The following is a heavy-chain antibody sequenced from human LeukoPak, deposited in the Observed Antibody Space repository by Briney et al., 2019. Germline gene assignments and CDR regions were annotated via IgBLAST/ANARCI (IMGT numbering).Heavy chain of an antibody. CDR1: GFTFSSYA. V-gene: IGHV3-23*01. Sequence: GGSLTLSCAVSGFTFSSYAMTWVRQAPGRGLEWVSSIRGSGGGTDYADSVRGRFTISRDNSKNTLYLQMNSLRAEDTAIYYCSRDPNGDYVGAFDFQRWGEGTLVTVSS. D-gene: IGHD4-17*01. CDR3: SRDPNGDYVGAFDFQR. J-gene: IGHJ1*01. CDR2: IRGSGGGT.